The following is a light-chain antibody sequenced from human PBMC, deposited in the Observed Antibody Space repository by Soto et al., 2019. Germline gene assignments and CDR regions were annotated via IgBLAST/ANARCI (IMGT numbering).Light chain of an antibody. CDR1: QGISSY. J-gene: IGKJ5*01. CDR3: QQANTCPIT. CDR2: AAS. Sequence: AIRMTQSTSSLSASTGDRVTITCRASQGISSYLAWYQQKPGKAPNLLIYAASRLQSGVPSRFSGSGSGTDFTLTISSLQPEDFATYYCQQANTCPITFGQGTRLEI. V-gene: IGKV1-8*01.